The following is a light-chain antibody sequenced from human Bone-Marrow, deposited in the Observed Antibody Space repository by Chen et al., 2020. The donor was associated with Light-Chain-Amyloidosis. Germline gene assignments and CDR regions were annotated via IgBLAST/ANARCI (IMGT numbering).Light chain of an antibody. V-gene: IGKV3-11*01. CDR2: DAS. CDR3: QQRSDWPRT. J-gene: IGKJ1*01. CDR1: QSVSSH. Sequence: EIVLTQSPAPLSLSPGERATLSCRASQSVSSHLDWYQQKPGQAPRLLIYDASNRATGTPARFSGTRSGTDFTLTINSLEPEDFAVYYCQQRSDWPRTFGQGTKVEIK.